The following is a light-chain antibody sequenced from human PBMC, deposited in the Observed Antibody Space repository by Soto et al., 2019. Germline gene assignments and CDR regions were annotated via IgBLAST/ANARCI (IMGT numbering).Light chain of an antibody. CDR1: QAIRSR. J-gene: IGKJ5*01. CDR2: DAS. CDR3: QQYYDWPIT. V-gene: IGKV1-12*01. Sequence: DTQLTQSPSSVSASVGDRVTITCRASQAIRSRLAWYQQKLGKAPNLLIYDASTLQSGVPSRFRGSGSGTEFTLTISSLQSEDFAVYYCQQYYDWPITFGQGTRLEI.